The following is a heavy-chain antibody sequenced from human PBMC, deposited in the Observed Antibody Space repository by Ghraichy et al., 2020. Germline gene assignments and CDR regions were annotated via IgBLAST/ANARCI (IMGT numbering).Heavy chain of an antibody. J-gene: IGHJ4*02. D-gene: IGHD3-10*01. CDR2: IYWNDDK. Sequence: SGPTLVKPTQTLTLTCTFSVFSLSSSGVGVGWIRQPLGKALEWLALIYWNDDKRSSPSLKSRLTITKDTFKNQVVLTMTNMGPVDTATYYCARKTRRYGSENDYVDYWGQGTLVTVSA. CDR3: ARKTRRYGSENDYVDY. V-gene: IGHV2-5*01. CDR1: VFSLSSSGVG.